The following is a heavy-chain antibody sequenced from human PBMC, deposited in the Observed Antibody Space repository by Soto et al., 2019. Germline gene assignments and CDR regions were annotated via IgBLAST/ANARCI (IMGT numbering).Heavy chain of an antibody. CDR1: GGSISSYY. CDR2: IYYSGST. Sequence: SETLSLTCTVSGGSISSYYWSWIRQPPGKGLEWIGYIYYSGSTNYNPSLKSRVTISVDTSKNQFSLKLSSVTAADTAVYYCARDTVAYCGGECYVRYFDYWGQGTLVTVSS. D-gene: IGHD2-21*01. V-gene: IGHV4-59*01. CDR3: ARDTVAYCGGECYVRYFDY. J-gene: IGHJ4*02.